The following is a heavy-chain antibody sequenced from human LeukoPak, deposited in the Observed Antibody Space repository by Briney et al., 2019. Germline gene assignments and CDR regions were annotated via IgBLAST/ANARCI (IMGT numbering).Heavy chain of an antibody. J-gene: IGHJ4*02. CDR3: ARLDTKGYSFDY. D-gene: IGHD5-18*01. Sequence: VSVKVSCKASGYTFTSYGISWVRQAPGQGLEWMGWISAYNGNTNYAQKLQGRVTMTTDTSTSTAYMELRSLRSDDTAVYYCARLDTKGYSFDYWGQGTLVTVSS. V-gene: IGHV1-18*01. CDR1: GYTFTSYG. CDR2: ISAYNGNT.